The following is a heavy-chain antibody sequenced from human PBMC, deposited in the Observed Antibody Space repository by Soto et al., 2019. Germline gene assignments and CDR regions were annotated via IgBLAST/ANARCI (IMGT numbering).Heavy chain of an antibody. Sequence: QVQLVQSGAEVKKPGASVKVSCKASGYTFTSYYMHWVRQAPGQGLEWMGIINPSGGSTSYAQKFQSRVTMSRDTSTSTVYMELSSLRSEETAVYYCAKLPYGDYEVRAFDIWGQGTMVTVSS. J-gene: IGHJ3*02. CDR2: INPSGGST. V-gene: IGHV1-46*03. CDR1: GYTFTSYY. D-gene: IGHD4-17*01. CDR3: AKLPYGDYEVRAFDI.